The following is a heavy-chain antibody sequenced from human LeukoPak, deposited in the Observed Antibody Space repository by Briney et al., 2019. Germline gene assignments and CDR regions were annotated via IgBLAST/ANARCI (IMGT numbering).Heavy chain of an antibody. D-gene: IGHD4-23*01. Sequence: PGGSLRLSCEASGFPFSNYWMTWVRQSPGKGLEWVANIKQDGSDKYYMDSVKGRFTVSRDNAKNSLFLQMDSLRAEDTAVYYCAREPDYGGNSFLDYWGQGTLVTVSS. CDR2: IKQDGSDK. CDR1: GFPFSNYW. J-gene: IGHJ4*02. CDR3: AREPDYGGNSFLDY. V-gene: IGHV3-7*01.